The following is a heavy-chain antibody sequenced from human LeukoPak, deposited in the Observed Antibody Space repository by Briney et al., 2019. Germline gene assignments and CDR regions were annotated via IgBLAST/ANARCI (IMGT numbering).Heavy chain of an antibody. CDR1: GGSISSYY. Sequence: PSETLSLTCTVSGGSISSYYWSWIRQPPGKGLEWIGYIYYSGSTNYNPSLKSRVTISVDTSKNQFSLKLSSVTAADTAVYYCARELYNWNDGGAFDIWGQGTMVTVSS. J-gene: IGHJ3*02. V-gene: IGHV4-59*01. CDR2: IYYSGST. D-gene: IGHD1-1*01. CDR3: ARELYNWNDGGAFDI.